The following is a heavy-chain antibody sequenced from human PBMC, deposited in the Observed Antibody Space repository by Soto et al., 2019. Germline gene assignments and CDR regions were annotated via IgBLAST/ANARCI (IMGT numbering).Heavy chain of an antibody. CDR1: GGSISTYY. D-gene: IGHD3-10*01. J-gene: IGHJ5*02. Sequence: SETLSLTCTVSGGSISTYYWNWIRQPPGKGLEWIGYIYYSGSTNYNPSLKGRVTISVDTSKNQFSLKLSSVTAADTAVYYCARDPGSGSYYGWFDPWGQGTLVTVSS. V-gene: IGHV4-59*12. CDR2: IYYSGST. CDR3: ARDPGSGSYYGWFDP.